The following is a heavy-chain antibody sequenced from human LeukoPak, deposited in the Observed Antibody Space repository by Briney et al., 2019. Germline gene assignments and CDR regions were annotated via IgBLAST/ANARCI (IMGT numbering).Heavy chain of an antibody. J-gene: IGHJ4*02. V-gene: IGHV4-38-2*01. Sequence: PSETLFLTCVVSGYSIRNGDYWGWIRQSPGKGLEWIASMYNSVSIHYNPSLKSRVTILVDTSKNEFSLKMRSVTAADTAVYYCARNSSSGFFDYWGQGTLATVSS. CDR1: GYSIRNGDY. D-gene: IGHD6-6*01. CDR3: ARNSSSGFFDY. CDR2: MYNSVSI.